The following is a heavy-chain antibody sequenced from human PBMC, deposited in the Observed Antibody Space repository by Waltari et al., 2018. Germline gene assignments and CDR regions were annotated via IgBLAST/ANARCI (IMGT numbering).Heavy chain of an antibody. J-gene: IGHJ4*02. D-gene: IGHD2-8*01. CDR1: GVSLSSSW. V-gene: IGHV3-7*01. Sequence: EVQLVESGGGLVQPGGSLRLYGAAFGVSLSSSWMSWVRQAPGKGLEWVANIRQDGLDRGHGDSVKGRFIISRDNARNSVYLQMNSLTAEDTAVYYCARDVNGVLDYWGQGTLVTVSS. CDR3: ARDVNGVLDY. CDR2: IRQDGLDR.